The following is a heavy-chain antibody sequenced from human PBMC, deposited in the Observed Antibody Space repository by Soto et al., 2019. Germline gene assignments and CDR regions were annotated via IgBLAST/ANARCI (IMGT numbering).Heavy chain of an antibody. J-gene: IGHJ6*02. CDR2: IHHSGST. CDR3: ARQGFGQLHGLVDV. Sequence: PSETLSLTCTVSGGSITSHYCSWFRQLPGKGLEWIGYIHHSGSTSYNPSLKSRLTMSVDTSKTQFSLKVSSVTAADTALYFCARQGFGQLHGLVDVWGPGTTVTVS. V-gene: IGHV4-59*08. CDR1: GGSITSHY. D-gene: IGHD3-10*01.